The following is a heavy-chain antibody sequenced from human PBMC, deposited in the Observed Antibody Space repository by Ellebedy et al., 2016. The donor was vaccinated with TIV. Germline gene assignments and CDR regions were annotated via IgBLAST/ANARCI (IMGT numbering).Heavy chain of an antibody. V-gene: IGHV4-59*01. Sequence: MPSETLSLTCTVSGGSISSYYWSWIRQPPGKGLEWIGYIYDSDTTNYNPSLKSRVTISADTSKNQFSLELTSVTAADTAVYYCARDGDGHYVDSFDIWGQGTRVTVSS. J-gene: IGHJ3*02. CDR1: GGSISSYY. CDR3: ARDGDGHYVDSFDI. D-gene: IGHD3-10*02. CDR2: IYDSDTT.